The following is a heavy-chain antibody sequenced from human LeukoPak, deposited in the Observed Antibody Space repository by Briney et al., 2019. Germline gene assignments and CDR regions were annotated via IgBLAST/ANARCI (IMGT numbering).Heavy chain of an antibody. V-gene: IGHV1-2*02. CDR1: GYTSTGYY. J-gene: IGHJ6*02. D-gene: IGHD3-16*02. CDR3: ARGPSRVITFGGVIVMDYYYYGMDV. CDR2: INPNSGGT. Sequence: GASVKVSCKASGYTSTGYYMHWVRQAPGQGLEWMGWINPNSGGTNYAQKFQGRVTMTRNTSISTAYMELSSLRSEDTAVYYCARGPSRVITFGGVIVMDYYYYGMDVWGQGTTVTVSS.